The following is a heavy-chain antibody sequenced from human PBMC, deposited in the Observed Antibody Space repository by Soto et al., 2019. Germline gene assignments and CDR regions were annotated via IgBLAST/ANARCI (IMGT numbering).Heavy chain of an antibody. CDR1: GGTFSSYA. CDR2: IIPIFGTA. CDR3: AREYSSSWYAWFDP. J-gene: IGHJ5*02. D-gene: IGHD6-13*01. V-gene: IGHV1-69*13. Sequence: ASVKVSCKASGGTFSSYAISWVRQAPGQGREWMGGIIPIFGTANYAQKFQGRVTITADESTSTAYMELSSLRSEDTAVYYCAREYSSSWYAWFDPWGQGTLVTVSS.